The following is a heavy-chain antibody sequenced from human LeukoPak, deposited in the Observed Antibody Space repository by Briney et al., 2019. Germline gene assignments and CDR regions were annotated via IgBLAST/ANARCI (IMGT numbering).Heavy chain of an antibody. CDR2: ISSTGTTI. D-gene: IGHD6-13*01. J-gene: IGHJ4*02. CDR3: ARDPLSSSSFDL. V-gene: IGHV3-48*03. Sequence: GGSLRLSCAASGFTFSSYEMNWVRQAPGKGLEWVSYISSTGTTIYYADSVKGRFTISRDNAKNSLYLQMNSLRAEDTAVYYCARDPLSSSSFDLWGQGTLVTVSS. CDR1: GFTFSSYE.